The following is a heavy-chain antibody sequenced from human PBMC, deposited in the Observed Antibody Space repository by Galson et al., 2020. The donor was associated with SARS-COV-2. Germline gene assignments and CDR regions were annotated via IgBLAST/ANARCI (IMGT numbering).Heavy chain of an antibody. CDR1: GYSFTSYW. CDR3: ASLIEYSSSSSFYYYYMDV. CDR2: IDPSDSYT. V-gene: IGHV5-10-1*01. J-gene: IGHJ6*03. Sequence: HGELKISCKGSGYSFTSYWISWVRQMPGKGLEWMGRIDPSDSYTNYSPSFQGHVTISADKSISTAYLQWSSLKASDTAMYYCASLIEYSSSSSFYYYYMDVWGKGTTVTVSS. D-gene: IGHD6-6*01.